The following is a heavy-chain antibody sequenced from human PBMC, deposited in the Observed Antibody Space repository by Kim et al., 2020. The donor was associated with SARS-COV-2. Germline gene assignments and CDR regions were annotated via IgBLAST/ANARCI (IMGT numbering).Heavy chain of an antibody. V-gene: IGHV3-30*18. CDR2: ISYDGSNK. J-gene: IGHJ4*02. D-gene: IGHD3-22*01. CDR1: GFTFSSYG. CDR3: AKGPDYYDSSGYYRFDY. Sequence: GGSLRLSCAASGFTFSSYGMHWVRQAPGKGLEWVAVISYDGSNKYYADSVKGRFTISRDNSKNTLYLQMNSLRAEDTAVYYCAKGPDYYDSSGYYRFDYWGQGTLVTVSS.